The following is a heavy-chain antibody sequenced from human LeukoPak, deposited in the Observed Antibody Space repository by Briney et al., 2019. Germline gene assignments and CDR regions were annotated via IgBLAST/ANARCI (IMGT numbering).Heavy chain of an antibody. CDR1: GFTFSSYA. J-gene: IGHJ4*02. Sequence: PGGSLRLSCSASGFTFSSYAMSWVRQAPGKGLEWVSASSGSGGSTYYADSVKGRFTISRDNSKNTLYLRMNSLRAEDTAVYYCAKVGWWRVVPAANYFDYWGQGTLVTVSS. D-gene: IGHD2-2*01. CDR2: SSGSGGST. V-gene: IGHV3-23*01. CDR3: AKVGWWRVVPAANYFDY.